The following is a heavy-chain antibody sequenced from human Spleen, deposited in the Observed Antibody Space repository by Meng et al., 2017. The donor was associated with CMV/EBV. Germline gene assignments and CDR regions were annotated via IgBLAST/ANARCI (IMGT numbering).Heavy chain of an antibody. V-gene: IGHV1-2*02. J-gene: IGHJ6*02. Sequence: ASVKVSCKASGYTFINYGVTWVRQAPGQGLEWMGLINPNSGGTNYAESFQGRVAMTRDTSISTASMELRNLRSDDTAVYYCARSNLYSRSSKYYYYGMDVWGQGTTVTVSS. CDR3: ARSNLYSRSSKYYYYGMDV. CDR2: INPNSGGT. CDR1: GYTFINYG. D-gene: IGHD6-6*01.